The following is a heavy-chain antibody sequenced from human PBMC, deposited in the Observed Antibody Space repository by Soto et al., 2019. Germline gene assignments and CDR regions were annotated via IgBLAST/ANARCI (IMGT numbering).Heavy chain of an antibody. J-gene: IGHJ4*02. CDR2: ISSNGGST. V-gene: IGHV3-64*01. D-gene: IGHD6-19*01. CDR3: ARSRTSGWPFDY. Sequence: EVQQVESGGGLVQPGGSLRLSCAASGFTFSSYAMHWVRQAPGKGLEYVSAISSNGGSTYYANSVKGRFTISRDNSKNTLYLQMGSLRAEDMAVYYCARSRTSGWPFDYWGQGTLVTVSS. CDR1: GFTFSSYA.